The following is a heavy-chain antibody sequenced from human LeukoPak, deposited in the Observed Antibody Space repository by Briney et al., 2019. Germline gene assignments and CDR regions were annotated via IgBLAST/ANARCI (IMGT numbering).Heavy chain of an antibody. D-gene: IGHD2-15*01. CDR1: GGSISSYY. Sequence: SETLSLTCTVSGGSISSYYWSWIRQPPGKGLEWIGYIYYSGSTNYNPSLKSRVTISVDTSKNQFSLKLSSVTAADTAVYYCARDRYCSGDSCSYYWYFDLWGRGTLVTVSS. CDR3: ARDRYCSGDSCSYYWYFDL. V-gene: IGHV4-59*01. J-gene: IGHJ2*01. CDR2: IYYSGST.